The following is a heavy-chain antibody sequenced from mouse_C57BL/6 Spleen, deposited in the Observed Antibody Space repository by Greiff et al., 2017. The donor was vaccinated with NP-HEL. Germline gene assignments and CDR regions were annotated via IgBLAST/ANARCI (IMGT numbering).Heavy chain of an antibody. Sequence: DVKLVESGGDLVKPGGSLKLSCAASGFTFSSYGMSWVRQTPDKRLEWVATISSGGSYTYYPDSVKGRFTISRDNAKNTLYLQMSSLKSEDTAMYYCARQFDYGSSCDYWGQGTTLTVSS. V-gene: IGHV5-6*02. D-gene: IGHD1-1*01. CDR3: ARQFDYGSSCDY. J-gene: IGHJ2*01. CDR2: ISSGGSYT. CDR1: GFTFSSYG.